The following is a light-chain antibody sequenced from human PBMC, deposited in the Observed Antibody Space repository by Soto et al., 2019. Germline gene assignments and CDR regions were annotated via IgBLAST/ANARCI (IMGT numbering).Light chain of an antibody. CDR1: SRDVGASDY. V-gene: IGLV2-8*01. CDR2: EVN. J-gene: IGLJ1*01. Sequence: QSALTQPPSASGSPGQSVAISCTGTSRDVGASDYVSWYQQHSGKAPKLLLYEVNKRPSGVPDRFSGSKSGNTASLTVSALQADDEADYYCLSHSGSSNVLGTGTMLTVL. CDR3: LSHSGSSNV.